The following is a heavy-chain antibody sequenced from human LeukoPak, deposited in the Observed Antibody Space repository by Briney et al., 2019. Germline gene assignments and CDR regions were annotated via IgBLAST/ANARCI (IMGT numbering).Heavy chain of an antibody. V-gene: IGHV3-9*01. CDR3: AKDTGLWYGELFSYFDY. Sequence: GGSLRLSCAASGFTFDDYAMHWVRQAPGKGLEWASGISWNSGSIGYADSVKGRFTISRDNAKNSLYLQMNSLRAEDTALYYCAKDTGLWYGELFSYFDYWGQGTLVTVSS. D-gene: IGHD3-10*01. J-gene: IGHJ4*02. CDR2: ISWNSGSI. CDR1: GFTFDDYA.